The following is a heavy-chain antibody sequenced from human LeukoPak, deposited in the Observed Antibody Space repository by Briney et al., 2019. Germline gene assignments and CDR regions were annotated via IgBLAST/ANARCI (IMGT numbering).Heavy chain of an antibody. CDR3: AKDRMIVVVKGIDAFDI. Sequence: GGSLRLSCAASGFTFSSYGMSWVRQAPGKGLEWVSAISGSGGSTYYADSVKGRFTISRDNSKNTLYLQMNSLRAEDTAVYYCAKDRMIVVVKGIDAFDIWGQGTMVTVSS. V-gene: IGHV3-23*01. J-gene: IGHJ3*02. CDR1: GFTFSSYG. CDR2: ISGSGGST. D-gene: IGHD3-22*01.